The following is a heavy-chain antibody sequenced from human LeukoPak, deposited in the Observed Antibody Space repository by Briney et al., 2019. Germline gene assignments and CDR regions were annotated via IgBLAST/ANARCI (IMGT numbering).Heavy chain of an antibody. CDR3: ARHHDSYYYYYIDV. V-gene: IGHV4-38-2*02. J-gene: IGHJ6*03. CDR1: GYSISNGYY. D-gene: IGHD1-14*01. CDR2: LYHSDSV. Sequence: SETLSLTCTVSGYSISNGYYWVWIRQPPGKGLEWIGSLYHSDSVYYNTALKSRVSMSVDTSKNQFSLKLSFVTAADTAVYYCARHHDSYYYYYIDVWGLGTTVTVSS.